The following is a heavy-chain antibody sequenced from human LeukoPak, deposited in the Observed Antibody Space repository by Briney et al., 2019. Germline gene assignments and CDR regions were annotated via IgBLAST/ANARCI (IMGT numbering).Heavy chain of an antibody. V-gene: IGHV4-34*01. CDR1: GGSFSGYY. D-gene: IGHD3-10*01. Sequence: SETLSLTCAVYGGSFSGYYWSWIRQPPGKGLEWMGEINHSGSTNYNPSLKSRVTISVDTSKNQFSLKLSSVTAADTVVYYCARGPFAGLLWDLLNWFDPWGQGTLVTVSS. J-gene: IGHJ5*02. CDR2: INHSGST. CDR3: ARGPFAGLLWDLLNWFDP.